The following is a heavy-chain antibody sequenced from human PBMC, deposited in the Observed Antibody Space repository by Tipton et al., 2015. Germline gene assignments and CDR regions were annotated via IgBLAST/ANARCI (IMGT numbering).Heavy chain of an antibody. J-gene: IGHJ4*02. Sequence: TLSLTCTVSDGSVNSGTYYWSWIRQPPGKGLEWIGYIYYSGSTKHNPSLKSRVTMAIDTSKNQFSLKLSSVTAADTAVYYCAGTTVVGHTGLGVDYWGQGTLVTVSS. CDR1: DGSVNSGTYY. V-gene: IGHV4-61*01. CDR2: IYYSGST. CDR3: AGTTVVGHTGLGVDY. D-gene: IGHD3-16*01.